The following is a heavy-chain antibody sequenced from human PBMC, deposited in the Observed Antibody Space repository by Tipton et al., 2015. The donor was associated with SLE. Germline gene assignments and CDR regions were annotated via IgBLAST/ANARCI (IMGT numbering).Heavy chain of an antibody. J-gene: IGHJ2*01. V-gene: IGHV4-59*01. Sequence: LRLSCTVSGDSISSYYWSWIRQPPGKGLEWVGYIYYSGYTNYNPSLKSRVTIAVDTSKIQFSLKLSSVTAADTAVYYCARNVYSSSHFDLWGRGTLVTVSS. CDR3: ARNVYSSSHFDL. CDR1: GDSISSYY. CDR2: IYYSGYT. D-gene: IGHD6-13*01.